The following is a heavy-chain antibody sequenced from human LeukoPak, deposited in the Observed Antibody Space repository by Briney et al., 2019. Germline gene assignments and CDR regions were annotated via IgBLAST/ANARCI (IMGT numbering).Heavy chain of an antibody. CDR2: IYTSGST. CDR3: ARDAPWGRGYPNYYYYYMDV. V-gene: IGHV4-61*02. J-gene: IGHJ6*03. D-gene: IGHD5-18*01. Sequence: TLSLTCTVSGGSISSGSYYWSWIRQPAGKGLEWIGRIYTSGSTNYNPSLKSRVTISADTSKNQFSLKLSSVTAADTAVYYCARDAPWGRGYPNYYYYYMDVWGKGTTVTVSS. CDR1: GGSISSGSYY.